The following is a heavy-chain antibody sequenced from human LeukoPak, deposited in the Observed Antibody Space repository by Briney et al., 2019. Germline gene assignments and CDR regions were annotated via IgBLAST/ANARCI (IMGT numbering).Heavy chain of an antibody. CDR1: GYTFTGYY. CDR2: INPNSGGT. D-gene: IGHD4-17*01. V-gene: IGHV1-2*02. Sequence: ASVKVSCKASGYTFTGYYMHWVRQAPGQGLEWMGWINPNSGGTNYAQKFQGRVTMTRDTSISTAYMEISRLRSDDTAVYYCARNGDYVSDWFDPRGQQALVTVSS. CDR3: ARNGDYVSDWFDP. J-gene: IGHJ5*02.